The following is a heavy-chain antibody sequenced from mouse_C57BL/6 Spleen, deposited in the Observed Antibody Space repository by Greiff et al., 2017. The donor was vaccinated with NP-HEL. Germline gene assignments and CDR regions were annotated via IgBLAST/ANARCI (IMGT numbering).Heavy chain of an antibody. CDR2: IDPSDSYT. D-gene: IGHD1-1*01. V-gene: IGHV1-69*01. Sequence: QVQLKQPGAELVMPGASVKLSCKASGYTFTSYWMHWVKQRPGQGLEWIGEIDPSDSYTNYNQKFKGKSTLTVDKSSSTAYMQLSSLTSEDSAVYYCARGTTVVPFDYWGQGTTLTVSS. J-gene: IGHJ2*01. CDR3: ARGTTVVPFDY. CDR1: GYTFTSYW.